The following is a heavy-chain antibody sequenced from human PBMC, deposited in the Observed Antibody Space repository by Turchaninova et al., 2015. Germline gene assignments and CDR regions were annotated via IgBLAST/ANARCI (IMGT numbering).Heavy chain of an antibody. CDR1: GFSLRR. V-gene: IGHV3-30*02. J-gene: IGHJ5*02. CDR2: IRYNGGNE. D-gene: IGHD2-8*01. Sequence: QVQLLEFGGGVVQPGGCVGLSCAGSGFSLRRDWVRQSPGKGLEWVAFIRYNGGNEYCADSVKGRFTISRDNSKNTLYLQMNSLRAEDTAVYFCAKDAMGYCTNGLCSSWFDPWGQGTLVTVSS. CDR3: AKDAMGYCTNGLCSSWFDP.